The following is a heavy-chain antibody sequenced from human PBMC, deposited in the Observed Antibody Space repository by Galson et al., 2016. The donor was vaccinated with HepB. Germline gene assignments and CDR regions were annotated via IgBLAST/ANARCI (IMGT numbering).Heavy chain of an antibody. Sequence: SLRLSCAASGFSFSTSGMSWARQTPGRGLEWVSGITGSGDATHYADSVRGRFTISRDNSKNTLYLYMNSLRAGDTAVYYCGKHGGFDYWGQGTLVTVSS. CDR2: ITGSGDAT. CDR3: GKHGGFDY. V-gene: IGHV3-23*01. D-gene: IGHD3-16*01. CDR1: GFSFSTSG. J-gene: IGHJ4*02.